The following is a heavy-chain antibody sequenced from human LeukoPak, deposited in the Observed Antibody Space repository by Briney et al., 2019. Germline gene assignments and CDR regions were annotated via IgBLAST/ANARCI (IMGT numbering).Heavy chain of an antibody. CDR3: ARGLGPMSPSLDY. Sequence: SETLSLTCAVSGESFSYNYWTWARQPPGKGLEWIGDINHSGRVNYRPSLKSRVTISVDTSKSQFSLKLSAVTAADTAVYYCARGLGPMSPSLDYWGQGSLVTVSS. J-gene: IGHJ4*02. CDR2: INHSGRV. D-gene: IGHD3-22*01. V-gene: IGHV4-34*01. CDR1: GESFSYNY.